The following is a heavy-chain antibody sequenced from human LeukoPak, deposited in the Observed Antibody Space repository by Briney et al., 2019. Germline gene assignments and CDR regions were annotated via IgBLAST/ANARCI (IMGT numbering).Heavy chain of an antibody. CDR3: AKVSYYDILSPSYYFDY. V-gene: IGHV3-23*01. CDR2: ISISGGNT. CDR1: GFTFSSHA. J-gene: IGHJ4*02. Sequence: GGSLRLSCAASGFTFSSHAVSWVRQAPGKGLEWVSAISISGGNTYYADSVKGRFTISRDNSKNTLYLQMNSLRAEDTAVFYCAKVSYYDILSPSYYFDYWGQGTLVTVSS. D-gene: IGHD3-9*01.